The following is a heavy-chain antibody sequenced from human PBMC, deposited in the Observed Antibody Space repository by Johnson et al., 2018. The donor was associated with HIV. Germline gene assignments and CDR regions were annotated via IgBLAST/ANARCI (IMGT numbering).Heavy chain of an antibody. Sequence: QVQLVESGGGVVQSGRFLRLSCAASGFIFSSYAMHWVRQAPGKGLEWVAVISYDGSNKYYADSVKGRFTISRDNAKNSLYLQMNSLRAEDTAVYYCAKEGYCSSTSCYENAFDIWGQGTMVTVSS. CDR1: GFIFSSYA. CDR2: ISYDGSNK. V-gene: IGHV3-30*04. CDR3: AKEGYCSSTSCYENAFDI. D-gene: IGHD2-2*01. J-gene: IGHJ3*02.